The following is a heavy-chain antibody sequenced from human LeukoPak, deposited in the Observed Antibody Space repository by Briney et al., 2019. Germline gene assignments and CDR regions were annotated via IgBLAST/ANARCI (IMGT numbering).Heavy chain of an antibody. CDR1: GGSISNFY. V-gene: IGHV4-4*07. Sequence: SETLSLTCTVSGGSISNFYWSWIRQPAGKTLEWIGRIYSSGSTNYNPSLKSRVTMSLDTSKNQFSLKLSSVTAADTAVYFCARETTGAGSSRPFDYWGQGTLVTVSS. CDR2: IYSSGST. D-gene: IGHD6-13*01. J-gene: IGHJ4*02. CDR3: ARETTGAGSSRPFDY.